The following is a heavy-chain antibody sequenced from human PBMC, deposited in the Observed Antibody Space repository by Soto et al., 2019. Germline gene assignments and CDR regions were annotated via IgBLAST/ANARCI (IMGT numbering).Heavy chain of an antibody. CDR1: GFTFSGYW. D-gene: IGHD1-26*01. V-gene: IGHV3-7*03. CDR3: TRYIGGDYYYYGLDV. Sequence: QTGGSLRLSCAASGFTFSGYWMTWVRQAPGRGLEWVANIKQDGSEKYYVDSVKGRFTISRDNAKNSLYLQMNSLRAEDTAVYYCTRYIGGDYYYYGLDVWGQGTTVTVSS. CDR2: IKQDGSEK. J-gene: IGHJ6*02.